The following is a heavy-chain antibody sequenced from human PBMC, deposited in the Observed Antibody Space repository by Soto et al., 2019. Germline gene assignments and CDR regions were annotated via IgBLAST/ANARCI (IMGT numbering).Heavy chain of an antibody. Sequence: GGSLRLSCAASGFTFSSYGMHWVRQAPGKGLEWVAVISYDGSNKYYADSVKGRFTISRDNSKNTLYLQMNSLRAEDTAVYYCAKDPPRTTVTTSKRNYYYYGMDVWGQGTTVTVSS. CDR2: ISYDGSNK. V-gene: IGHV3-30*18. CDR3: AKDPPRTTVTTSKRNYYYYGMDV. J-gene: IGHJ6*02. D-gene: IGHD4-17*01. CDR1: GFTFSSYG.